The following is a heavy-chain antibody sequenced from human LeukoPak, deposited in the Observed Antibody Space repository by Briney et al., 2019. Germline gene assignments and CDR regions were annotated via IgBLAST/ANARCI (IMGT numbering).Heavy chain of an antibody. D-gene: IGHD6-6*01. CDR1: GYTFTSYA. CDR3: ARDQSSSSGSFDY. Sequence: ASVKVSCKASGYTFTSYAMHWVRQAPGQRLEWMGWIHAGNGNTKYSQKFQGRVTITRDTSASTAYMELSSLRSEDTAMYYCARDQSSSSGSFDYWGQGTLVTVSS. J-gene: IGHJ4*02. V-gene: IGHV1-3*01. CDR2: IHAGNGNT.